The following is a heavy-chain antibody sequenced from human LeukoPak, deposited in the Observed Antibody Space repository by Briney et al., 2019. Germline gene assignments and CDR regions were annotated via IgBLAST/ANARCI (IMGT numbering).Heavy chain of an antibody. D-gene: IGHD6-13*01. CDR3: ARGVVAAAGTDY. Sequence: GGSLRLSCAASGFTFSSYGMHWVRQAPGKGLEWVAVIWYDGSNKYYADSVKGRFTISRDNSKNTLYLQMNSLRAEDTAVYYCARGVVAAAGTDYWGQGTLVTVSS. CDR2: IWYDGSNK. V-gene: IGHV3-33*01. J-gene: IGHJ4*02. CDR1: GFTFSSYG.